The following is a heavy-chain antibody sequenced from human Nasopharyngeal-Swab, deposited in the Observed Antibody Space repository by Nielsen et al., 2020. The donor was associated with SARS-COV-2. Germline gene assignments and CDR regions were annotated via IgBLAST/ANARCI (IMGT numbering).Heavy chain of an antibody. V-gene: IGHV1-2*06. D-gene: IGHD5-24*01. Sequence: ASVKVSCKASGYTFTGYYMHWVRQAPGQGLEWMGRINPNSGGTNYAQKFQGRVTMTRNTSISTAYMELSSLRSEDTAVYYCARVRDGYNERSLSGMDVWGQGTTVTVSS. CDR1: GYTFTGYY. CDR3: ARVRDGYNERSLSGMDV. CDR2: INPNSGGT. J-gene: IGHJ6*02.